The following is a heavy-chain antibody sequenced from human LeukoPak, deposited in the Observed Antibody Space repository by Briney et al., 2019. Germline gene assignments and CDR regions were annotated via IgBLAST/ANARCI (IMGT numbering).Heavy chain of an antibody. CDR1: GYTFTSYG. CDR2: ISAYNGNT. D-gene: IGHD3-10*01. J-gene: IGHJ6*02. Sequence: ASVKVSCKASGYTFTSYGNSWVRQAPGQGLEWMGWISAYNGNTNYAQKLQGRVTMTTDTSTSTAYMELRSLRSDDTAVHYCARDMTYYYGSGTSYGMDVWGQGTTVTVSS. CDR3: ARDMTYYYGSGTSYGMDV. V-gene: IGHV1-18*01.